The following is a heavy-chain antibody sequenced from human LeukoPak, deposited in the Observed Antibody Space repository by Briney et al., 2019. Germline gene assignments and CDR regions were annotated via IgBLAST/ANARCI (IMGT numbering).Heavy chain of an antibody. D-gene: IGHD1-26*01. J-gene: IGHJ4*02. CDR2: IKQDGSEK. CDR1: AFTFSNYW. CDR3: ARVPGEMGATLAYLDY. Sequence: PGGSLRLSCAASAFTFSNYWMNWVRQAQGKGLEWVANIKQDGSEKYYVDSVKGRFTISRDNAKNSLYLQMNSLRAEDTAVYYCARVPGEMGATLAYLDYWGQGTLVIVSS. V-gene: IGHV3-7*01.